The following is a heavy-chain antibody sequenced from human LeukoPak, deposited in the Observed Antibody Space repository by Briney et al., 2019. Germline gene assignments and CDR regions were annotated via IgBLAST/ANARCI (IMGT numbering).Heavy chain of an antibody. CDR2: IWYDGSNK. CDR1: GLIFSKYG. Sequence: GGSLRLSCEASGLIFSKYGMHWVRQAPGKGLEWVALIWYDGSNKYYADSEKGRFTISRDNSKNTLYLQMNSLTVEDTAVYFCARGSAAAGFDYWGQGTLVTVSS. D-gene: IGHD6-13*01. V-gene: IGHV3-33*01. CDR3: ARGSAAAGFDY. J-gene: IGHJ4*02.